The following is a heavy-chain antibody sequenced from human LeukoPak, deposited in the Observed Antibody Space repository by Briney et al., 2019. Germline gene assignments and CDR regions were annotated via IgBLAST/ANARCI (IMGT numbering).Heavy chain of an antibody. CDR2: IYYTGST. Sequence: SETLSLTCTVAGGSVSSGAHYWSWIRQAPGMGLEWIGYIYYTGSTYYNPSLKSRLTISADTSENHFSLSLNSVTAADTAVYYCARSTMIEGGPAFDYWGQGTLVTVSS. CDR3: ARSTMIEGGPAFDY. D-gene: IGHD3-22*01. J-gene: IGHJ4*02. V-gene: IGHV4-31*03. CDR1: GGSVSSGAHY.